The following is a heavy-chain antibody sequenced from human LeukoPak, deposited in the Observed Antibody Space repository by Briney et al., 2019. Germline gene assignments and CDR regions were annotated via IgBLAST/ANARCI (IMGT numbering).Heavy chain of an antibody. J-gene: IGHJ4*02. Sequence: SETLSLTCAVYGGSFSGYYWSWIRQPPGKGLEWIGEINHSGSTNYNPSLTSRVTISVDTSKNQFSLKLSSVTAADTAVYYCARGRYFDWLLSYYFDCWGQGTLVTDSS. CDR2: INHSGST. CDR1: GGSFSGYY. V-gene: IGHV4-34*01. D-gene: IGHD3-9*01. CDR3: ARGRYFDWLLSYYFDC.